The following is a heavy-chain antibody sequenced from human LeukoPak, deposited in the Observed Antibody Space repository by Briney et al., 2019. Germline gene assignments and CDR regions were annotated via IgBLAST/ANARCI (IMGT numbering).Heavy chain of an antibody. CDR1: GYTLTELS. CDR3: ATNGDTSLRSKYYYHRANWFDP. J-gene: IGHJ5*02. V-gene: IGHV1-24*01. CDR2: FDPEDGET. D-gene: IGHD3-22*01. Sequence: ASVKVSRKVSGYTLTELSMHWVRQARGQGLEWMGGFDPEDGETIYAQKFQGRVTMTEDTSTDTAYMELSSLRSEDTAVYYCATNGDTSLRSKYYYHRANWFDPWGQGTLVTVSS.